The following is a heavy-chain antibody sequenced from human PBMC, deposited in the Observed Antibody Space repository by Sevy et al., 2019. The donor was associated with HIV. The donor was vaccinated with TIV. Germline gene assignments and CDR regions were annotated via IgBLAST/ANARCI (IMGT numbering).Heavy chain of an antibody. CDR3: ARAGSMVRGVRE. J-gene: IGHJ4*02. CDR2: INPNSGGT. Sequence: ASVKVSCKASGYTFTGYYMHWVRQAPGQGLEWMGRINPNSGGTNYAQKFQGRVTMTRDTSISTAYMEMSRLRSDDTAVYYCARAGSMVRGVREWGQGTLVTVSS. CDR1: GYTFTGYY. D-gene: IGHD3-10*01. V-gene: IGHV1-2*06.